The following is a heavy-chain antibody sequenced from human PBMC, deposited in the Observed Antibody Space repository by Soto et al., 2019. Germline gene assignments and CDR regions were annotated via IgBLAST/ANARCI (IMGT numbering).Heavy chain of an antibody. Sequence: QVQLVQSGAEVTKPGSSVKVSCKASGGTFSSYVISWVRQAPGQGLEWMGGGIATFGTTKNAQDFQGRVTVTADKSTSTAYMDLSSLRSDDTAVYYCARHRTQVAHLVPPPYFYYGLDVWGQGTTVTVSS. CDR3: ARHRTQVAHLVPPPYFYYGLDV. V-gene: IGHV1-69*06. J-gene: IGHJ6*02. CDR2: GIATFGTT. CDR1: GGTFSSYV. D-gene: IGHD6-6*01.